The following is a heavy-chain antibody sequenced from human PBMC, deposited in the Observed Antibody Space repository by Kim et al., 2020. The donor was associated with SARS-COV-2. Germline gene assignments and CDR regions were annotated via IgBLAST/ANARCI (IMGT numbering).Heavy chain of an antibody. V-gene: IGHV3-21*01. CDR1: GFTFSTYS. D-gene: IGHD1-26*01. Sequence: GGSLRLSCAASGFTFSTYSMNWVRQAPGKGLEWVSSISSSGTYIYYADSLKGRFTISRDNAKNSLYLQMNSLRADDTAVYYCARGQSSGSPNWFDPWGQGTLVTVSS. CDR2: ISSSGTYI. CDR3: ARGQSSGSPNWFDP. J-gene: IGHJ5*02.